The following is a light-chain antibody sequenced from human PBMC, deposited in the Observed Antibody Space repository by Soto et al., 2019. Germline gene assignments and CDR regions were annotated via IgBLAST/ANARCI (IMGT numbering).Light chain of an antibody. Sequence: QSALTQPASVSGSHGQSITISCTGTSSDVGNYKYVSRYQQHPGKAPKLMIYEVSNRPSGVSNRFSGSKSGNTASLTISGLQAEDETDYYCFSYTSSGTYVFGTGTKVTVL. V-gene: IGLV2-14*01. J-gene: IGLJ1*01. CDR1: SSDVGNYKY. CDR2: EVS. CDR3: FSYTSSGTYV.